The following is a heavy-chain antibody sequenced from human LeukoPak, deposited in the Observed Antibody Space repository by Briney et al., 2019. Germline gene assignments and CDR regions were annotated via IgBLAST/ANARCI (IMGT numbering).Heavy chain of an antibody. V-gene: IGHV1-69*13. CDR3: ARYCSGGSCLSGMDV. CDR1: GGTFSSYA. Sequence: SVNVSCKASGGTFSSYAISWERQAPGQGLEWMGGIIPIFGTANYAQKFQGRVTITADESTSTAYMELSSLRSEDTAVYYCARYCSGGSCLSGMDVWGQGTTVTVSS. CDR2: IIPIFGTA. D-gene: IGHD2-15*01. J-gene: IGHJ6*02.